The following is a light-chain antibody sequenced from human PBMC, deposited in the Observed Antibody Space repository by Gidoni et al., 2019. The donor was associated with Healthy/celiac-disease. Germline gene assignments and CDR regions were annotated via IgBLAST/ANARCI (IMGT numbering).Light chain of an antibody. Sequence: QSALTQTASVSGSHGQAHTIPCTGTSSDVGGYNYVSWYQKHPGKAPKLMIYEVSHRPSGVSNLFSGSKSGNTASLTISGLQADDEADYYCSSYTSSSTYVVFGGGTKLSVL. V-gene: IGLV2-14*01. CDR3: SSYTSSSTYVV. J-gene: IGLJ2*01. CDR1: SSDVGGYNY. CDR2: EVS.